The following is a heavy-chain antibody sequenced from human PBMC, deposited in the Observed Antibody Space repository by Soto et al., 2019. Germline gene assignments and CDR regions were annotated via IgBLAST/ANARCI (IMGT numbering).Heavy chain of an antibody. J-gene: IGHJ4*02. CDR2: IVPNVGTV. Sequence: QMQLVQSGAEVKKPGSSVKVSCKASGGTLSSSINYPINWVRQAPGQGLEWMGGIVPNVGTVNYAQKFQGRVTITADKSTGTAYMELSSLRSEDTALYYCARRDTSGFLRYFDNWGQGTLVTVSS. CDR1: GGTLSSSINYP. D-gene: IGHD3-3*01. CDR3: ARRDTSGFLRYFDN. V-gene: IGHV1-69*06.